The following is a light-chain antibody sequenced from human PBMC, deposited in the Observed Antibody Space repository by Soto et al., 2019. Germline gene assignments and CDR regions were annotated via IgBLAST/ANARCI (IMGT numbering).Light chain of an antibody. V-gene: IGLV1-47*01. Sequence: QSVLTQPPSASGTPGQRVTISCSGRTSNLGRNSVFWYQHLPGRAPKLLTYDSDRFSVSRSGTSASLAIGGLRSEDEADYYCASWDDSLISFVFGGGTKLTAL. CDR1: TSNLGRNS. J-gene: IGLJ2*01. CDR3: ASWDDSLISFV.